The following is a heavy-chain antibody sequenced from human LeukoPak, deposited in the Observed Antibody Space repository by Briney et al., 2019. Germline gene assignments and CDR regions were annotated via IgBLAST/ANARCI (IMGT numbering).Heavy chain of an antibody. CDR3: ARAKRGFTMID. Sequence: PGGSLRLSCAASGFTFSSYEMNWVRQAPGKGLEWVSYISSSDSTMYYADSVKGRFTISRDNAKNSLYLQMNSLRAEDTAVYYCARAKRGFTMIDWGQGTLVTVSS. J-gene: IGHJ4*02. V-gene: IGHV3-48*03. D-gene: IGHD3-22*01. CDR1: GFTFSSYE. CDR2: ISSSDSTM.